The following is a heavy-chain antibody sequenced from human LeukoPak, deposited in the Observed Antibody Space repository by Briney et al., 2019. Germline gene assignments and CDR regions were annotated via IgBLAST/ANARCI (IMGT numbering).Heavy chain of an antibody. CDR2: FDPEDGET. J-gene: IGHJ4*02. Sequence: ASVKVSCKVSGYTLTELSMHWVRQAPGKRLEWMGGFDPEDGETIYAQKFQGRVTMTEDTSTDTAYMELSSLRSEDTAVYYCATNVLRYFDWPDYWGQGTLVTVSS. V-gene: IGHV1-24*01. CDR1: GYTLTELS. D-gene: IGHD3-9*01. CDR3: ATNVLRYFDWPDY.